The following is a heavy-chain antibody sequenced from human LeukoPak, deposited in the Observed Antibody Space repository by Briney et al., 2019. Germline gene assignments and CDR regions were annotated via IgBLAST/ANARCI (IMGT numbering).Heavy chain of an antibody. CDR1: GFTFSNYN. CDR3: AKAGIGGSSLYYFDY. V-gene: IGHV3-21*04. J-gene: IGHJ4*02. D-gene: IGHD6-6*01. Sequence: GGSLRLSCAASGFTFSNYNMNWVRQAPGKGLEWVSCISTRSTYIYYADSVKGRFTISRDNAKDSLYLQMNSLRAEDTAVYYCAKAGIGGSSLYYFDYWGQGTLVTVSS. CDR2: ISTRSTYI.